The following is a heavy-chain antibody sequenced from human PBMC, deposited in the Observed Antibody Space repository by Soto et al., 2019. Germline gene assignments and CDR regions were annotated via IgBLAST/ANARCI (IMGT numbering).Heavy chain of an antibody. V-gene: IGHV1-8*01. CDR1: GYTFTSYD. J-gene: IGHJ4*02. D-gene: IGHD3-10*01. CDR2: MNPNSGNT. Sequence: ASVKVSCKASGYTFTSYDINWVRQATGQGLEWMGWMNPNSGNTGYAQKFQGRVTMTRNTSISTAYMELSSLRSEDTAVYYCARITMVRGAKERLGYFDYWGQGTLVTVSS. CDR3: ARITMVRGAKERLGYFDY.